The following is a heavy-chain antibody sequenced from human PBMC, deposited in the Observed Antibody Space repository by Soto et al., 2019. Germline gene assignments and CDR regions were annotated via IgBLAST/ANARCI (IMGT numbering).Heavy chain of an antibody. V-gene: IGHV4-39*01. Sequence: SETLSLTCTVSGGSISSSSYYWGWIRQPPGKGLEWIGSIYYSGSTYYNPSLKSRVTISVDTSKNQFSLKLSSVTAADTAVYYCARVGAAGYYYDSSAYSWGQGTLVTVSS. D-gene: IGHD3-22*01. J-gene: IGHJ4*02. CDR1: GGSISSSSYY. CDR2: IYYSGST. CDR3: ARVGAAGYYYDSSAYS.